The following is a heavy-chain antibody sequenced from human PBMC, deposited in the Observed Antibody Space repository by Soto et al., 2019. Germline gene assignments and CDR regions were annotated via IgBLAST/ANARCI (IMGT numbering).Heavy chain of an antibody. Sequence: TSETLSLTCTVSGGSISSYYLSWIRQPPGKGLEWIGYIYYSGSTNYNPSLKSRVTISVYTSKNQFSLKLSSVTPADTAVYYCARAHVKYYHDSSGDYYDGMDVWGQGTTVTVSS. CDR2: IYYSGST. D-gene: IGHD3-22*01. CDR1: GGSISSYY. J-gene: IGHJ6*02. CDR3: ARAHVKYYHDSSGDYYDGMDV. V-gene: IGHV4-59*01.